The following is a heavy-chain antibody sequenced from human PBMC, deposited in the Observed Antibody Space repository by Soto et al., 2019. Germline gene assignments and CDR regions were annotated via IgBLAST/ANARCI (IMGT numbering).Heavy chain of an antibody. CDR1: GYSFTSYW. CDR3: ARQGRIVATKDAFDI. Sequence: GESLKISCKGSGYSFTSYWIGWVRQMPGKGLEWMGIIYPGDSDTRYSPSFQGQVTISADKSISTAYLQWSSLKASDTAMYYCARQGRIVATKDAFDIWGQGTMVTVSS. J-gene: IGHJ3*02. CDR2: IYPGDSDT. V-gene: IGHV5-51*01. D-gene: IGHD5-12*01.